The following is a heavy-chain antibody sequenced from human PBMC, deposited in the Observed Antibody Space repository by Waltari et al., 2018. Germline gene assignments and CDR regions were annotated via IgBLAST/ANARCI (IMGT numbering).Heavy chain of an antibody. J-gene: IGHJ4*02. Sequence: QVQLVESGGGVVQPGRSLRLSCAAPAFTYRTSIIHWVRQAPGKGLGVVAAMSYDGFSKYYADSVKGRFSIGRDDSQNTVYLQANSLTTEDTAVYYCGREGGTSGYSGYLDTWGQGTLVTVSS. V-gene: IGHV3-30*01. D-gene: IGHD2-15*01. CDR2: MSYDGFSK. CDR3: GREGGTSGYSGYLDT. CDR1: AFTYRTSI.